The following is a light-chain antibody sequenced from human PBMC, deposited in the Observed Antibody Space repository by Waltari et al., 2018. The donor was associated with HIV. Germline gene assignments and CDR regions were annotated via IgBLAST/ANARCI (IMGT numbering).Light chain of an antibody. J-gene: IGKJ5*01. V-gene: IGKV1D-12*01. CDR1: AGIANW. Sequence: DIQLTQFPSTVSATVGDRVTITCRATAGIANWLAWYQQKPGKAPKLLIYGASTLQSGVPSRFSGSGSGTTFTLTITSLQPEDFATYFCQQTNLFPITFGQGTRL. CDR3: QQTNLFPIT. CDR2: GAS.